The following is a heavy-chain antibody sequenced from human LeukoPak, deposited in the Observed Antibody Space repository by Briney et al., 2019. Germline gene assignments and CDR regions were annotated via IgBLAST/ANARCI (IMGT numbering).Heavy chain of an antibody. J-gene: IGHJ5*02. V-gene: IGHV4-31*03. CDR2: IYYSGST. Sequence: SETPSLTCTVSGGSISSGGYYWSWIRQHPGKGLEWIGYIYYSGSTYYNPSLKSRVTISVDTSKNQFSLKLSSVTAADTAVYYCARDRSGEGFGEFYNWFDPWGQGTLVTVSS. CDR3: ARDRSGEGFGEFYNWFDP. D-gene: IGHD3-10*01. CDR1: GGSISSGGYY.